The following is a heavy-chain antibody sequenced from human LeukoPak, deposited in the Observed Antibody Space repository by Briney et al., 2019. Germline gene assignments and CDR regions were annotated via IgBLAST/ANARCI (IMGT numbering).Heavy chain of an antibody. V-gene: IGHV1-69*04. CDR1: GGTFSSYA. J-gene: IGHJ4*02. CDR3: ARGGVDLRNYYGSGSYYIPFDY. CDR2: IIPILGIA. D-gene: IGHD3-10*01. Sequence: ASVKVSCKASGGTFSSYAISWVRQAPGQGLEWMGRIIPILGIANYAQKFQGRVTITADKSTSTAYMELSSLRSEDTAVYYCARGGVDLRNYYGSGSYYIPFDYWGQGTLVTVSS.